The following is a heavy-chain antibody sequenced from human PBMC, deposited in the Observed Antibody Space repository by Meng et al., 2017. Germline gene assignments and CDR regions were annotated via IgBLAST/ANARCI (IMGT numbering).Heavy chain of an antibody. Sequence: QVHRQAAGPGRGCLSETRCLICTAPGGSVSSGSYYWSWIRQPPGKGLGWIGYIYYSGSTNYNPSLKSRVTISVDTSKNQFSLKLSSVTAADTAVYYCARDCSGGSCYSIGVWGQGTLVTVSS. CDR2: IYYSGST. CDR3: ARDCSGGSCYSIGV. CDR1: GGSVSSGSYY. V-gene: IGHV4-61*01. D-gene: IGHD2-15*01. J-gene: IGHJ4*02.